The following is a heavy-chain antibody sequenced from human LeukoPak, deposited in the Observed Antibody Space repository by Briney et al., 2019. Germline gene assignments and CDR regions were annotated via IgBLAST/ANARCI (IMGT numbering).Heavy chain of an antibody. CDR3: SRAGSGLSIGAFDI. Sequence: GRSLRLSCAASGFTFSSYAMHWVRQAPGKGLEWVAVISYDGSNKYYADSVKGRFTISRNNSKNTLYLQMNSLRAEDTAVYYCSRAGSGLSIGAFDIWGKGTMVTVSS. D-gene: IGHD3-10*01. V-gene: IGHV3-30*14. J-gene: IGHJ3*02. CDR2: ISYDGSNK. CDR1: GFTFSSYA.